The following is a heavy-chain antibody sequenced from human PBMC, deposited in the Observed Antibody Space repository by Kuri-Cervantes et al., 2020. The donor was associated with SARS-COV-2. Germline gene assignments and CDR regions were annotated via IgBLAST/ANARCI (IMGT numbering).Heavy chain of an antibody. V-gene: IGHV3-23*01. CDR2: ISGSGGST. D-gene: IGHD3-10*01. CDR3: AKGGFFYGSGRHFAY. Sequence: LSLSFAASGFPFSSYAMSWARQATGKGLEWVSAISGSGGSTYYADSVKGRFTISRDNSKNTLYLQMNSLRAEDTAVYYCAKGGFFYGSGRHFAYWGQGTLVTVSS. J-gene: IGHJ4*02. CDR1: GFPFSSYA.